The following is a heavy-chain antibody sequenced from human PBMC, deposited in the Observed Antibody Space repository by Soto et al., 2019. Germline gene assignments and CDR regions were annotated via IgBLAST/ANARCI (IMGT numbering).Heavy chain of an antibody. J-gene: IGHJ6*02. Sequence: GGSLRLSCAASGFTFSSYGMHWVRQAPGKGLEWVAVISYDGSNKYYADSVKGRFTISRDNSKNTLYLQMNSLRAEDTAVYYCASEGYYYYGMDVWGQGTTVTVSS. CDR3: ASEGYYYYGMDV. V-gene: IGHV3-30*03. CDR2: ISYDGSNK. CDR1: GFTFSSYG.